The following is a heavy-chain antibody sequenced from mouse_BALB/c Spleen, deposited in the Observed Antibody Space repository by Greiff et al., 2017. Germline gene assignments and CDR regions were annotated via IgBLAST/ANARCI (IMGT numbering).Heavy chain of an antibody. CDR1: GFTFSSYT. Sequence: DVMLVESGGGLVQPGGSLKLSCAASGFTFSSYTMSWVRQTPEKRLEWVAYISNGGGSTYYPDTVKGRFTISRDNAKNTLYLQMSSLKSEDTAMYYCARHRKTADAMDYWGQGTSVTVSS. CDR3: ARHRKTADAMDY. V-gene: IGHV5-12-2*01. J-gene: IGHJ4*01. CDR2: ISNGGGST.